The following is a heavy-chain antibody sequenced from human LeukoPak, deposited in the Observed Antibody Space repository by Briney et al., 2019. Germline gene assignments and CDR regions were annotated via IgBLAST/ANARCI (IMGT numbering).Heavy chain of an antibody. CDR3: ARSELGYYYYYMDV. CDR1: GFTFSSYE. V-gene: IGHV3-48*03. Sequence: GGSLRLSCAASGFTFSSYEMNWVRQAPGKGLEWVSYISSSGSTIYYADSVKGRFTISRDNAKNSLYLQMNSLRAEDTGVYYCARSELGYYYYYMDVWGKGTTVTVS. D-gene: IGHD7-27*01. CDR2: ISSSGSTI. J-gene: IGHJ6*03.